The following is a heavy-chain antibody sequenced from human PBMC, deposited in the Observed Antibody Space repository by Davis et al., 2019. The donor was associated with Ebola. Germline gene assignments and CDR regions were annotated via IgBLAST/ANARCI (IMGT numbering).Heavy chain of an antibody. CDR2: IKQDGSEK. D-gene: IGHD6-13*01. J-gene: IGHJ4*02. CDR1: GVTFSNYW. CDR3: AKDDYSSSWLFDY. Sequence: GGSLRLSCAASGVTFSNYWINWVRQAPGKGLEWVANIKQDGSEKYYVDSVKGRFTISRDNAKNSLYLQMNSLRAEDTALYYCAKDDYSSSWLFDYWGQGTLVTVSS. V-gene: IGHV3-7*03.